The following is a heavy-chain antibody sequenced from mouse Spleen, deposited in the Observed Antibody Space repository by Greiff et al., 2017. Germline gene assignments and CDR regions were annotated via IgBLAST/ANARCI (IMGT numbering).Heavy chain of an antibody. Sequence: QVQLQQPGAELVKPGASVKMSCKASGYTFTSYWITWVKQRPGQGLEWIGDIYPGSGSTNYNEKFKSMATLTVDTSSSTAYMQLSSLTSEDSAVYYCARDRLITATVVGHFDYWGQGTTLTVSS. D-gene: IGHD1-1*01. CDR1: GYTFTSYW. V-gene: IGHV1-55*01. CDR2: IYPGSGST. J-gene: IGHJ2*01. CDR3: ARDRLITATVVGHFDY.